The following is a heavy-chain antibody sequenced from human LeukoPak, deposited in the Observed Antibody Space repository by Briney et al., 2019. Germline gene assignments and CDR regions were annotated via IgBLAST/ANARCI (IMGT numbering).Heavy chain of an antibody. CDR1: GDSISSRSYC. CDR3: ARDYYYDSSGYYYDY. J-gene: IGHJ4*02. D-gene: IGHD3-22*01. CDR2: VYYSGST. Sequence: SETLSLTCSVSGDSISSRSYCWGWIRQPPGKGLQWIGYVYYSGSTNYNPSLQSRVTISVDPSKNQFSLKLNSVAAADTAVYYCARDYYYDSSGYYYDYWGQGTLVTVSS. V-gene: IGHV4-61*05.